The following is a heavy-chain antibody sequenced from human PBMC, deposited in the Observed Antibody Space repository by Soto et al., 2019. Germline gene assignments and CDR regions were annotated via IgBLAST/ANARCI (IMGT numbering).Heavy chain of an antibody. Sequence: RQAPGQGLEWMGVINPGYPAGRSTTYAQKFQGRVTMTTDTSTSTVYMELSRLRSDDTAVYYCAREAIVAGATTGMDVWGQGTTVTVSS. J-gene: IGHJ6*02. CDR3: AREAIVAGATTGMDV. CDR2: INPGYPAGRST. D-gene: IGHD1-26*01. V-gene: IGHV1-46*01.